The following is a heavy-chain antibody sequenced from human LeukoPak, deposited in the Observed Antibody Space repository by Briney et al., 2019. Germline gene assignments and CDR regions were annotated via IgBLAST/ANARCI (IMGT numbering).Heavy chain of an antibody. J-gene: IGHJ4*02. D-gene: IGHD3-16*01. V-gene: IGHV4-59*01. CDR3: ARLAGGKFDY. CDR2: IYYSGST. CDR1: GGSISSYC. Sequence: SETLSLTCTVSGGSISSYCWSWIRQPPGKGLEWIGYIYYSGSTNYNPSLKSRVTISVDTSKNQFSLKLSSVTAADTAVYYCARLAGGKFDYWGQGTLVTVSS.